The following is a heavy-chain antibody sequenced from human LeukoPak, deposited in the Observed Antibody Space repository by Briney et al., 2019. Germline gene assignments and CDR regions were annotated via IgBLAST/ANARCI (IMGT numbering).Heavy chain of an antibody. D-gene: IGHD3-9*01. CDR3: AKDPGYDILSGYYSY. V-gene: IGHV3-23*01. CDR1: GFTFSSYA. CDR2: ISGSGGST. Sequence: GGSLRLSCAASGFTFSSYAMSWVRQAPGKGLEWVSAISGSGGSTYYADSVKGRFTISRDNSKNTLYLQMNSLRAEDTAVYYCAKDPGYDILSGYYSYWGQGTLVTVSS. J-gene: IGHJ4*02.